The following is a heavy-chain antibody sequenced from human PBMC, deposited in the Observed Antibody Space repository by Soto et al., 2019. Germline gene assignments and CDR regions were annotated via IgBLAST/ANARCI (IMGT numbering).Heavy chain of an antibody. CDR3: ARDLSGDYDPNYKHHFDY. V-gene: IGHV3-21*01. D-gene: IGHD4-17*01. Sequence: PGGSLRLSCAASGFTFSSYSMNWVRQAPWKGLEWVSSISSSSSYIYYADSVKGRFTISRDNAKNSLYLQMNSLRAEDTAVYYCARDLSGDYDPNYKHHFDYWGQGTLVTVSS. CDR1: GFTFSSYS. CDR2: ISSSSSYI. J-gene: IGHJ4*02.